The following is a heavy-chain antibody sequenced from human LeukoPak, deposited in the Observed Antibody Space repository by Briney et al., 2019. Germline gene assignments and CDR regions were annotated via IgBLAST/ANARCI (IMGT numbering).Heavy chain of an antibody. V-gene: IGHV4-61*02. D-gene: IGHD3-10*01. CDR3: ARATMVRGVTFYYYYMDV. Sequence: RASETLSLTCTVSGGSISSGSYYWSWIRQPAGKGLEWIGRIYTSGSTNYNPSLKSRVTISVDTSKNQFSLKLSSVTAADTAVYYCARATMVRGVTFYYYYMDVWGKGTTVTISS. CDR2: IYTSGST. CDR1: GGSISSGSYY. J-gene: IGHJ6*03.